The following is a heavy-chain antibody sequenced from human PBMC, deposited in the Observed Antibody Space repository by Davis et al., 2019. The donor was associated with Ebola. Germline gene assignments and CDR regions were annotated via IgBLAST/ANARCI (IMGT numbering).Heavy chain of an antibody. CDR2: ISWNSGIR. CDR1: GFGFGDYA. J-gene: IGHJ6*02. CDR3: ARDFGLRAYNFYGMDV. Sequence: PGGSLRLSCAASGFGFGDYAMHWVRLAPGKGLEWVSGISWNSGIRGYAESVKGRFTISRDHARSSLYLQMNNLRPDDTALYFCARDFGLRAYNFYGMDVWGQGTTVTVSS. D-gene: IGHD3-16*01. V-gene: IGHV3-9*01.